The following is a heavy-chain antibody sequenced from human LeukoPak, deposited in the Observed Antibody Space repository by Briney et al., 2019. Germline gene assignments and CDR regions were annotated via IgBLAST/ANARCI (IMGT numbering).Heavy chain of an antibody. CDR1: GYTFNSHD. CDR2: MNPYSGNT. J-gene: IGHJ4*02. CDR3: ARDNHGYCSSTSCPGGD. Sequence: ASVKVSCKASGYTFNSHDINWVRQATGQGLEWMGWMNPYSGNTGYAQKFQGRVTMTRDTSINTAYLEFYSLRSEDTAVYYCARDNHGYCSSTSCPGGDWGQGTLVTVSS. V-gene: IGHV1-8*01. D-gene: IGHD2-2*01.